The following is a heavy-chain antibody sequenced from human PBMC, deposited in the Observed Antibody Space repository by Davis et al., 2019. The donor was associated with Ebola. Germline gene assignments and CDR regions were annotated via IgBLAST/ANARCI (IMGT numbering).Heavy chain of an antibody. CDR2: INHSGIT. CDR3: ATDYYDSSGSLL. CDR1: GGSFSGYY. D-gene: IGHD3-22*01. J-gene: IGHJ4*02. V-gene: IGHV4-34*01. Sequence: SETLSLTCAVYGGSFSGYYWSWIRQPPGKGLEWIGEINHSGITNYNPSLKSRVTISVDKSKNQFSLKLSSVTAADTAVYYCATDYYDSSGSLLWGQGTLVTVSS.